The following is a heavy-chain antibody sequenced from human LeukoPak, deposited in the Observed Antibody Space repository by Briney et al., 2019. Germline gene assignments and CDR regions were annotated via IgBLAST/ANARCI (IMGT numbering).Heavy chain of an antibody. J-gene: IGHJ4*02. Sequence: SETLSLTCTVSGGSISSYYWSWIRQPPGKGLEWIGYIYYSGSTYYNPSLKSRVTISVDTSKNQFSLKLSSVTAADTAVYYCARASIYCSGGSCYRGPFDYWGQGTLVTVSS. V-gene: IGHV4-59*12. CDR1: GGSISSYY. CDR3: ARASIYCSGGSCYRGPFDY. CDR2: IYYSGST. D-gene: IGHD2-15*01.